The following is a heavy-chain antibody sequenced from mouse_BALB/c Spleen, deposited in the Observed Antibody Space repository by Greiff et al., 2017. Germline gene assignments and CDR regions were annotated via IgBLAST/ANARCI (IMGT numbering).Heavy chain of an antibody. V-gene: IGHV14-1*02. D-gene: IGHD2-14*01. J-gene: IGHJ4*01. CDR2: IDPENGNT. Sequence: DVQLQESGAELVRPGALVKLSCKASGFNIKDYYMHWVKQRPEQGLEWIGWIDPENGNTIYDPKFQGKASITADTSSNTAYLQLSSLTSEDTAVYYCARYDYRYDDYYAMDYWGQGTSVTVSS. CDR1: GFNIKDYY. CDR3: ARYDYRYDDYYAMDY.